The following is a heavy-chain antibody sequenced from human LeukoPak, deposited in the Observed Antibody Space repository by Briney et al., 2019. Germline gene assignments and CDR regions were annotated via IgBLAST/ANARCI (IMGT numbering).Heavy chain of an antibody. Sequence: PGGSLRLSCAASGFTFSSYGMHWVRQAPGKGLEWVAVIWYDGSNKYYADSVKGRFTISRDNSKNTLYLQMNSLRAEETAVYYCARDLPPYIAAPGTDAFDIWGQGTMVTVSS. CDR1: GFTFSSYG. CDR2: IWYDGSNK. J-gene: IGHJ3*02. CDR3: ARDLPPYIAAPGTDAFDI. V-gene: IGHV3-33*01. D-gene: IGHD6-13*01.